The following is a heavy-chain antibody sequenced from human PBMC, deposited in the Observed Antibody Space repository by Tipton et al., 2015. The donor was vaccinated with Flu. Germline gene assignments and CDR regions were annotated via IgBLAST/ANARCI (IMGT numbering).Heavy chain of an antibody. CDR3: AREMYGSGSWGGYYYYGMDV. CDR1: GGSIRSYY. Sequence: GLVKPSETLSLTCTVSGGSIRSYYWSWIRQPAGKGLEWIGRMYTSGSTNDNPSLKSRVTMSLDTSKNQFSLKLTSVTAEDTAVYYCAREMYGSGSWGGYYYYGMDVWGQGTAVTVSS. V-gene: IGHV4-4*07. J-gene: IGHJ6*02. CDR2: MYTSGST. D-gene: IGHD3-10*01.